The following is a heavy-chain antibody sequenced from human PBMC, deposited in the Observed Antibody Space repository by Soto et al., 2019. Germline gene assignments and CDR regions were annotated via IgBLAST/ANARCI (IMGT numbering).Heavy chain of an antibody. CDR3: ARGMTTVTTRYYYYGMDV. Sequence: ASVKVSCKASGYTFTGYYMHWVRQAPGQGLEWMGWINLNSGGTNYAQKFQGWVTMTRDTSISTAYMELSRLRSDDTAVYYCARGMTTVTTRYYYYGMDVWGQGTTVTVSS. V-gene: IGHV1-2*04. CDR1: GYTFTGYY. CDR2: INLNSGGT. J-gene: IGHJ6*02. D-gene: IGHD4-17*01.